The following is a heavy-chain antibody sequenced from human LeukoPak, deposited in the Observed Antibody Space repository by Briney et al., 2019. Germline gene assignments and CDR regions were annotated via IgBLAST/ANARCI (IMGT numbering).Heavy chain of an antibody. J-gene: IGHJ4*02. V-gene: IGHV1-2*02. Sequence: ASVKVSCKASENTFTNYYMHWVRQAPGQGLEWMGWINPNSGGTNYAQKFQGRVTMTRDTSISTAYMELSRLRSDDTAVYYCAREAQPPRRYFDYWGQGTLVTVSS. CDR1: ENTFTNYY. CDR3: AREAQPPRRYFDY. CDR2: INPNSGGT.